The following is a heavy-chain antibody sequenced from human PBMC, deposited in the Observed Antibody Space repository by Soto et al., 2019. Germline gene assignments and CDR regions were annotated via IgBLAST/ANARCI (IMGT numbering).Heavy chain of an antibody. CDR1: GYIFTAYS. V-gene: IGHV1-46*01. CDR2: VNPSGGST. J-gene: IGHJ1*01. D-gene: IGHD2-15*01. Sequence: QVQLEQSGAEVKKPGASVKVSCKASGYIFTAYSMHWVRRAPGQGLQWMGVVNPSGGSTNYAQKFQGRITLTRDTSRNTFYMDLSSLTPEDTAVYYCAREENCSDGICYSEYFQRWGQGTLVTVSS. CDR3: AREENCSDGICYSEYFQR.